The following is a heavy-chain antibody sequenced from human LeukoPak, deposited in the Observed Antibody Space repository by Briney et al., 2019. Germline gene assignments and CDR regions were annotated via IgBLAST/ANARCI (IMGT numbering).Heavy chain of an antibody. CDR3: ARVLPRSSGWYGDYYYYMDV. V-gene: IGHV4-34*01. CDR1: GGSFSGYY. D-gene: IGHD6-19*01. CDR2: INHSGST. Sequence: PSETLSLTCAVYGGSFSGYYWSWIRQPPGKGLEWIGEINHSGSTNYNPSLKSRVTISVDMSKNQFSLKLSSVTAADTAVYYCARVLPRSSGWYGDYYYYMDVWGKGTTVTVSS. J-gene: IGHJ6*03.